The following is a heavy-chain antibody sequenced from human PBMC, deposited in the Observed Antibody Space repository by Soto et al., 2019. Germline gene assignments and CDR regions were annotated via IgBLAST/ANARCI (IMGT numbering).Heavy chain of an antibody. Sequence: SETLSLTCTVSGGSISSSSYYWGWIRQPPGKGLEWIGSIYYSGSTYYNPSLKSRVTISVDTSKNQFSLKLSSVTAADTAVYYCARQISRGWRRYNWKENWFDPWGQGTLVTVSS. D-gene: IGHD1-20*01. J-gene: IGHJ5*02. CDR2: IYYSGST. V-gene: IGHV4-39*01. CDR3: ARQISRGWRRYNWKENWFDP. CDR1: GGSISSSSYY.